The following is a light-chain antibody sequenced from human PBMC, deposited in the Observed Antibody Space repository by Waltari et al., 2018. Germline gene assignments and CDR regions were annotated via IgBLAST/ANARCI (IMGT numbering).Light chain of an antibody. CDR3: QQYGTSPT. V-gene: IGKV3-20*01. J-gene: IGKJ1*01. Sequence: EIVLTQSPDTLSLSPGERATLSCRASQSLSSSHLAWYQQKPGQAPRLLIYGASSRATGIPDRFSGSGSGTDFTLTISRLEPEDFAVYYCQQYGTSPTFGQGTKVEIK. CDR1: QSLSSSH. CDR2: GAS.